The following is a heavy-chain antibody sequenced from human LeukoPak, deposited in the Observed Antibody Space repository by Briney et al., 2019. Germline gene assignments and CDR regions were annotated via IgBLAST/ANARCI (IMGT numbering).Heavy chain of an antibody. CDR2: IYYSGST. Sequence: PSETLSLTCTVSGDSISSSNYYWGWIRQPPGKGLEWIGSIYYSGSTYYNPSLKSRVTISVDTSKNQFSLKLSSVTAADTAVYYCARPARRGYFQGGFDYWGQGTLVTVSS. J-gene: IGHJ4*02. CDR1: GDSISSSNYY. CDR3: ARPARRGYFQGGFDY. D-gene: IGHD2-2*03. V-gene: IGHV4-39*07.